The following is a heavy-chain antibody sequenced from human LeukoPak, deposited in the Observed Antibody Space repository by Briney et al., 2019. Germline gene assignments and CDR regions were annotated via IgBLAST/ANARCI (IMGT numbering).Heavy chain of an antibody. CDR1: GYTFTSYD. CDR3: ARGHPLWYDFWSGYYWDY. CDR2: MNPNSGNT. Sequence: GASVKVSCKASGYTFTSYDINWVRQATGQGLEWMGWMNPNSGNTGYAQKFQGRVTITRNTSISTAYMELSSLRSEDTAVYYCARGHPLWYDFWSGYYWDYWGQGTLVTVSS. D-gene: IGHD3-3*01. J-gene: IGHJ4*02. V-gene: IGHV1-8*03.